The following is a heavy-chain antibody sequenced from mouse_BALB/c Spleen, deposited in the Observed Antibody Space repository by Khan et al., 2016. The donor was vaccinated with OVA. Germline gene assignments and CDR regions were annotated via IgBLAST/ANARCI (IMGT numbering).Heavy chain of an antibody. V-gene: IGHV5-17*02. CDR3: ARSASTKFTTGLSY. D-gene: IGHD2-2*01. CDR1: GFTFSSYG. Sequence: EVQLVESGGGLVQPGGSRKLSCTASGFTFSSYGMYWVRQAPERGLEWVAYISSGSSTLHYADTVKGRFTISRDNPKNTLFLQMTSLRSEETAMYYCARSASTKFTTGLSYWGQGTLVTVSA. CDR2: ISSGSSTL. J-gene: IGHJ3*01.